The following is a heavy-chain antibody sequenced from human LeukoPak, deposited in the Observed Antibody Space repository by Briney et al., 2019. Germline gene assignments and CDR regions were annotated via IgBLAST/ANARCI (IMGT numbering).Heavy chain of an antibody. CDR3: ARGGVDIVATIGSYYFDY. V-gene: IGHV1-2*02. Sequence: ASVKVSCKASGYTFTGYYIHWVRQAPGQGVEWMGWINPNSGGTNYAQKFQGRVTMTRDTSITTAYMELSRLRSDDTAVYYCARGGVDIVATIGSYYFDYWGQGTLVTVSS. D-gene: IGHD5-12*01. CDR2: INPNSGGT. J-gene: IGHJ4*02. CDR1: GYTFTGYY.